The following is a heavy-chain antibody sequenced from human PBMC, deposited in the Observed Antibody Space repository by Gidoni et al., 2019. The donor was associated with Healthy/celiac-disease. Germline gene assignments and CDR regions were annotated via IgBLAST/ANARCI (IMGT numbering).Heavy chain of an antibody. V-gene: IGHV4-4*07. CDR2: IYTSGST. Sequence: QVQLQESGPGLVKPSETLSLTCTVSCGSLSSYYWSWIRQPAGKGLEWIGRIYTSGSTNYNPSLKSRVTMSVDTSKNQFSLKLSSVTAADTAVYYCARDRAAGTKFWFDPWGQGTLVTVSS. D-gene: IGHD6-13*01. J-gene: IGHJ5*02. CDR1: CGSLSSYY. CDR3: ARDRAAGTKFWFDP.